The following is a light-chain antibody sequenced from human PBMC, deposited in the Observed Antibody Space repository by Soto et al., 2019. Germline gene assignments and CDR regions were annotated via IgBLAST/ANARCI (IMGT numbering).Light chain of an antibody. Sequence: DIQMTQSPATLSASVVDRITITFLASQSVSRRLAWFQQKPGKAPKLLIYDASSLESGVPSRFSGRGSGTEFTLTISSLQPDDCATYYCHTYNSYSLHTFGQGTKVDIK. CDR1: QSVSRR. CDR3: HTYNSYSLHT. J-gene: IGKJ2*01. V-gene: IGKV1-5*01. CDR2: DAS.